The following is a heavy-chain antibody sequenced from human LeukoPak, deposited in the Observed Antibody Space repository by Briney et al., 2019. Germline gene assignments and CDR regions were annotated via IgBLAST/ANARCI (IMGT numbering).Heavy chain of an antibody. V-gene: IGHV4-59*01. CDR2: IYYSGST. J-gene: IGHJ4*02. CDR1: GGSISSYY. CDR3: ARDRGGYGDY. D-gene: IGHD5-12*01. Sequence: SETLSLTCTVSGGSISSYYWSWIRQPPGKGLEWIGYIYYSGSTNYNPSLKSRVTISVDTSKNQFSLKLSSVTAADTAVYYCARDRGGYGDYWGQGTLVTVSS.